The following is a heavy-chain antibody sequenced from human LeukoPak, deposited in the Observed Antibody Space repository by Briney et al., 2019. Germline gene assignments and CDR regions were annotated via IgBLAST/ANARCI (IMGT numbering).Heavy chain of an antibody. D-gene: IGHD3-10*02. Sequence: GGSLRLSCAASEFSVGSNYMTWVRQAPGKGLEWVSVLYSGGSTYYADSVKGRFTISRDNAKNSLYLQMNSLRAEDTAVYYCAELGITMIGGVWGKGTTVTISS. CDR2: LYSGGST. CDR1: EFSVGSNY. J-gene: IGHJ6*04. V-gene: IGHV3-66*01. CDR3: AELGITMIGGV.